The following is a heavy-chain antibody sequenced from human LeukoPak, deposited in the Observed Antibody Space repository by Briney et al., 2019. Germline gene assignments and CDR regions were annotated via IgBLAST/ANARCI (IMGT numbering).Heavy chain of an antibody. CDR1: GGSISSYY. J-gene: IGHJ3*02. CDR3: ARERSGWPRGAFDI. CDR2: IYYSGST. V-gene: IGHV4-59*01. D-gene: IGHD6-19*01. Sequence: SETLSLTCTVSGGSISSYYWSWIRQPPGKGLEWIGYIYYSGSTNYNPSLKSRVTISVDTSKNQFSLKLSSVTAADTAVYYRARERSGWPRGAFDIWGQGTMVTVSS.